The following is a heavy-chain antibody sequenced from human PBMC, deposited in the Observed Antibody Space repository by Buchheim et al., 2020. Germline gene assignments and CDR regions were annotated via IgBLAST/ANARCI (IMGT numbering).Heavy chain of an antibody. CDR3: ARGGGDYYYYGMDV. CDR1: GYTFSNYY. J-gene: IGHJ6*02. CDR2: ISSSAGSTI. V-gene: IGHV3-11*01. Sequence: QVQLVESGGGLVKPGGSLRLSCAASGYTFSNYYMSWIRQAPGKGLEWISYISSSAGSTIYYADSVKGRFTMSRDNAKKSLFLQMNSLRAEDTAVYYCARGGGDYYYYGMDVWGQGTT. D-gene: IGHD2-21*01.